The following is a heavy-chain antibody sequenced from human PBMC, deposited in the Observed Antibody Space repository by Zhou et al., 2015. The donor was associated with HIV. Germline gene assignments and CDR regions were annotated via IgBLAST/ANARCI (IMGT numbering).Heavy chain of an antibody. J-gene: IGHJ3*01. Sequence: QVQLVQSGAEVKKPGSSVKVSCKASGGPFNSYSINWVRQAPGHALEWMGGIIPILRIPNYAETLQGRVTITADTSTNTVYMELSSLTAEDTAIYFCARSSVNHDDAFDLWGQGTNIIVSS. CDR3: ARSSVNHDDAFDL. CDR2: IIPILRIP. V-gene: IGHV1-69*02. CDR1: GGPFNSYS. D-gene: IGHD1-14*01.